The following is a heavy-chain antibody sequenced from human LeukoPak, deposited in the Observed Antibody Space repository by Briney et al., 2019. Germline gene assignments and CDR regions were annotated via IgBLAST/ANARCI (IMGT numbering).Heavy chain of an antibody. CDR3: AIFDY. V-gene: IGHV5-10-1*01. CDR2: IDPSDSKI. Sequence: GESLKISCKGSGYTFANYWISWVRQRPGKGLEWMGRIDPSDSKINYSPSFQGHVTFSTGKSISTGYLQWSSLKASDTAIYYCAIFDYWGQGTLVTVSS. CDR1: GYTFANYW. J-gene: IGHJ4*02.